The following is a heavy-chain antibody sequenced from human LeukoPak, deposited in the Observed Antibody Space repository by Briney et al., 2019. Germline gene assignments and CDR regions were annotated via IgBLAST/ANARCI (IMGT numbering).Heavy chain of an antibody. Sequence: SETLSLTCAVYGGAFSGYYWSWICQPPGKGLEWIGKINHSGSTNYNPSLKSRVTMSLDTSKKQFSLRLSSVTAADTAVYYCASRGDYFDYRGQGTLVTVSS. J-gene: IGHJ4*02. CDR3: ASRGDYFDY. V-gene: IGHV4-34*01. CDR2: INHSGST. D-gene: IGHD3-10*01. CDR1: GGAFSGYY.